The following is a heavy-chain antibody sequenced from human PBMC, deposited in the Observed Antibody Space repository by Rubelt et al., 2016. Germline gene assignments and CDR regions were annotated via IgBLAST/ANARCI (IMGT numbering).Heavy chain of an antibody. J-gene: IGHJ4*02. CDR1: GGSVSSGSFY. Sequence: QVQLQESGPGLVKPSETLSLTCTVSGGSVSSGSFYWGWIRQPPGKGLEWIGYIYSSGSASYNPSLKSRVTISLDRSKSRFSLKLRSVTAADTAVYYCARVGDGNNFFYLDYWGQGTLVTVSS. CDR2: IYSSGSA. CDR3: ARVGDGNNFFYLDY. V-gene: IGHV4-61*01. D-gene: IGHD5-24*01.